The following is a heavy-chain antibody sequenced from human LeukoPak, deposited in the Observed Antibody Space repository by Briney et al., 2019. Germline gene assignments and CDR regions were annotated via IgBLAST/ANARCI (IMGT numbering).Heavy chain of an antibody. D-gene: IGHD6-13*01. CDR3: ARKISSWYADY. J-gene: IGHJ4*02. Sequence: GESLKISCKGSGNSFSNYWIGWVRQLPGRGLEWMGIIYPGDSDTRYNPSFQGQVTISADKSISTAYLQWSSLKASDTAMYYCARKISSWYADYWGQGTLVTVSS. CDR1: GNSFSNYW. CDR2: IYPGDSDT. V-gene: IGHV5-51*01.